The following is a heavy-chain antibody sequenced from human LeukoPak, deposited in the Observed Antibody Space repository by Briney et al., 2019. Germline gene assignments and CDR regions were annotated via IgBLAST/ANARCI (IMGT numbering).Heavy chain of an antibody. CDR3: ARGPRGYSLNYMDV. J-gene: IGHJ6*03. Sequence: SETLSLTCAVYGGSFSVYYWSWIRQPPGKGLEGIGEIKYSGSTHYNPSLTSRATISVDTYKHQFSLELRYVTAADTAVYYCARGPRGYSLNYMDVWGKGTTVTVSS. CDR1: GGSFSVYY. CDR2: IKYSGST. D-gene: IGHD2-15*01. V-gene: IGHV4-34*01.